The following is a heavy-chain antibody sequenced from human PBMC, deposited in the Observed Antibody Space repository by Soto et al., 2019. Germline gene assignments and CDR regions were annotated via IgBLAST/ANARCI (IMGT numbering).Heavy chain of an antibody. J-gene: IGHJ6*02. CDR1: GYSFTCYW. CDR3: ARFSYGEGYYYYGMDV. V-gene: IGHV5-51*01. Sequence: PGESLKISCKGSGYSFTCYWIGWLRQMPGKGLEWMGIIYPGDSDTRYSPSFQGQVTISADKSISTAYLQWSSLKASDTAMYYCARFSYGEGYYYYGMDVWGQGTTVTVSS. D-gene: IGHD4-17*01. CDR2: IYPGDSDT.